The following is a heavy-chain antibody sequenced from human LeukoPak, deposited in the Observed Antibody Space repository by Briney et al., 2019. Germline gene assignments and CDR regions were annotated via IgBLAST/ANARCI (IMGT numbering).Heavy chain of an antibody. CDR2: IKQDGSEK. D-gene: IGHD3-10*01. J-gene: IGHJ4*02. Sequence: GGSLRLSCAASGFTFSSYWMSWVRQAPGNGLEWVANIKQDGSEKYYVGYVNGRFTISRDNAKSSLYLQMNSLRVEDTAVYYCARGGYGSGSYYFDYWGQGTLVTVSS. CDR3: ARGGYGSGSYYFDY. CDR1: GFTFSSYW. V-gene: IGHV3-7*03.